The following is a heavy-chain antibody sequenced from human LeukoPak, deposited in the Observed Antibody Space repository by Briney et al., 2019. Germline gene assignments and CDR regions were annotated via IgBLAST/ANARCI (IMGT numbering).Heavy chain of an antibody. D-gene: IGHD1-26*01. V-gene: IGHV4-59*01. Sequence: PSETLSLTCTVSGVSISYYYWSWIRQPPGKGLEWIGYIHYSGSTNYNPSLKSRVTILVDTSKNQFSLKLSSVTAADTAVYYCARGPHSWGGATNYWGQGTLVTVSS. CDR2: IHYSGST. CDR1: GVSISYYY. CDR3: ARGPHSWGGATNY. J-gene: IGHJ4*02.